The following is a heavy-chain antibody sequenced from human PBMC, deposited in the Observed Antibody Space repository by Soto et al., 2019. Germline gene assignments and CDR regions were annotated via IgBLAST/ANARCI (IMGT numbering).Heavy chain of an antibody. D-gene: IGHD3-10*02. CDR2: INPKFGDT. V-gene: IGHV1-2*02. J-gene: IGHJ6*02. Sequence: QVQLVQSGADVKEPGDSVRVSCEASGYTFTAYYIHWVRQAPGQGLEWMGWINPKFGDTTYAQDFQGRVSMTRDMSISTVYMELSRLTSDDTAIYYCARNMDYYYGRGSGNGHGVWGQGTTVTVFS. CDR1: GYTFTAYY. CDR3: ARNMDYYYGRGSGNGHGV.